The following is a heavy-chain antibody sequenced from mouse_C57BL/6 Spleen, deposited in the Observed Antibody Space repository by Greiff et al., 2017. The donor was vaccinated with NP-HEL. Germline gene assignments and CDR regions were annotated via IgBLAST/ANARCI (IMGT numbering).Heavy chain of an antibody. CDR2: IVPGTSST. J-gene: IGHJ3*01. CDR3: SRSGDYGGFDY. CDR1: GYTFTGYW. Sequence: QVQLQQPGAELMKPGASVKLSCKATGYTFTGYWMHWVKQRPGHGLEWIGEIVPGTSSTNYNQKFKGKATFTADTSSNTAYMQLSSLTTEVSAISYCSRSGDYGGFDYWGQGTLVTVSA. D-gene: IGHD1-2*01. V-gene: IGHV1-9*01.